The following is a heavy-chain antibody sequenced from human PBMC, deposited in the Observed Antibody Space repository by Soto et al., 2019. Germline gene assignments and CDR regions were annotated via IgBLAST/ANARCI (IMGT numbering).Heavy chain of an antibody. CDR3: ARGQWLAGMDV. D-gene: IGHD6-19*01. V-gene: IGHV4-38-2*01. Sequence: SETLSLTCAVSGYSISSSNWWGWIRQPPGKGLEWIGIIYSTENTYYHPSLLSRVTISADTSMNEFSLRLSSVTAADTAVYYCARGQWLAGMDVWGQGTTVTVSS. J-gene: IGHJ6*02. CDR2: IYSTENT. CDR1: GYSISSSNW.